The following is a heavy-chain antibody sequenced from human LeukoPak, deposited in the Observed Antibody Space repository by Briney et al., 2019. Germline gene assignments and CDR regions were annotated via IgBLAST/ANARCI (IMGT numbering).Heavy chain of an antibody. CDR1: GGTFSSYA. J-gene: IGHJ4*02. CDR2: INPNSGGS. D-gene: IGHD3-9*01. Sequence: ASVKVSCKASGGTFSSYAISWVRQAPGQGLEWMGWINPNSGGSNYAQKFQGRVTMTRDTSISTAYMELSGLRSDDTAVYYCARSPLRYFDWLLPYYFDYWGQGTLVTVSS. CDR3: ARSPLRYFDWLLPYYFDY. V-gene: IGHV1-2*02.